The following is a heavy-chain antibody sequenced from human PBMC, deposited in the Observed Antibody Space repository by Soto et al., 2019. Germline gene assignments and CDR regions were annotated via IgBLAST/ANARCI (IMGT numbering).Heavy chain of an antibody. CDR2: IYYSGST. D-gene: IGHD6-19*01. J-gene: IGHJ6*02. V-gene: IGHV4-61*01. CDR1: GGSVSSGSYY. CDR3: ARGIEGWYQGRYYYGMDV. Sequence: QVQLQESGPGLVKPSETLSLTCTVSGGSVSSGSYYWSWIRQPPGKGLEWIGYIYYSGSTNYNPSPTSRVTSSVDTSKTQFSLKLRSVTAADTAVYSCARGIEGWYQGRYYYGMDVWGQGTTVTVSS.